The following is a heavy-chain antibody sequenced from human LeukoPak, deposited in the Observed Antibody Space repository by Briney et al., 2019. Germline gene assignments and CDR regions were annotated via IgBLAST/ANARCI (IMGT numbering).Heavy chain of an antibody. J-gene: IGHJ4*02. CDR3: ARVLGWGPMATLQSCDY. D-gene: IGHD5-24*01. V-gene: IGHV5-51*01. CDR1: GNSFTNYW. CDR2: IYPGDSNT. Sequence: GESLKISCKGSGNSFTNYWIGWVRQMPGKGLEWMGSIYPGDSNTRYSPSLQGQVTISADQSITTAYVQWDSLKASDTAMYYCARVLGWGPMATLQSCDYWGQGTLVTVSS.